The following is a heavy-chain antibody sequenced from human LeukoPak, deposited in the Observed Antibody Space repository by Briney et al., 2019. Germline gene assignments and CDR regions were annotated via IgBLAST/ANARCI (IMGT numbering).Heavy chain of an antibody. CDR2: IYSGGST. CDR3: ARDSDILASDAFDI. Sequence: PGGSLRLSCAASGFTFSSYWMHWVRQAPGRGLEWVSVIYSGGSTYYADSVKGRFTISRDNSKNTLYLQMNSLRAEDTAVYYCARDSDILASDAFDIWGQGTMVTVSS. CDR1: GFTFSSYW. D-gene: IGHD3-9*01. V-gene: IGHV3-66*02. J-gene: IGHJ3*02.